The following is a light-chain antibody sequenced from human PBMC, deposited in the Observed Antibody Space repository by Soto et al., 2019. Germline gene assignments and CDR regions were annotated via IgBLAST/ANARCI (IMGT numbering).Light chain of an antibody. Sequence: EIVLTQSPGTLSLSPGERATLSCRASQSLSSSYLAWYQQKPGQAPRLLIYGASSRATGIPDRFSGSGSGTDLTLTISRLEPEDFAVYYCQQYGSSQYTFGQGTKLEIK. CDR1: QSLSSSY. CDR2: GAS. J-gene: IGKJ2*01. V-gene: IGKV3-20*01. CDR3: QQYGSSQYT.